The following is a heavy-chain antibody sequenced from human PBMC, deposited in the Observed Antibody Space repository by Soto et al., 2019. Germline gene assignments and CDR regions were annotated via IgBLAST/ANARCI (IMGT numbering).Heavy chain of an antibody. CDR2: ISGYNGVT. D-gene: IGHD1-1*01. Sequence: QVQLVQSGAELKKPGASVKVSCQASGYSFSSYGISWVRQAPGQGLEWMGWISGYNGVTNYAQRVQGRVALTTDTSTSTAYMELRNLKSDDTAVYFCARRTRWNDGGYYDYDMEVWGQGTTVTVSS. CDR3: ARRTRWNDGGYYDYDMEV. V-gene: IGHV1-18*01. CDR1: GYSFSSYG. J-gene: IGHJ6*02.